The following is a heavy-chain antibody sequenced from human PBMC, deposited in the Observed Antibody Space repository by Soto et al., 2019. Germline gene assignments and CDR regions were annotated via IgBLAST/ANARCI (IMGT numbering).Heavy chain of an antibody. J-gene: IGHJ4*02. CDR3: ARGKVYYDRTGYYSHY. CDR2: ISAYNGNT. Sequence: ASVKVSCKASGYTFTSYGISWVRQAPGQGLEWMGWISAYNGNTNYAQKLQGRVTMTTDTSTSTAYMELRSLRSEDTAVYYCARGKVYYDRTGYYSHYWGQGALITLS. V-gene: IGHV1-18*04. D-gene: IGHD3-22*01. CDR1: GYTFTSYG.